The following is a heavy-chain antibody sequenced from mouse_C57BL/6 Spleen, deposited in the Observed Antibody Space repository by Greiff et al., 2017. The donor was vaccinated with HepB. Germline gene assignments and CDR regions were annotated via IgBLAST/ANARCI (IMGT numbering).Heavy chain of an antibody. V-gene: IGHV5-4*01. J-gene: IGHJ2*01. CDR3: ARDGNNYFDY. CDR2: ISDGGSYT. CDR1: GFTFSSYA. D-gene: IGHD4-1*01. Sequence: EVKVEESGGGLVKPGGSLKLSCAASGFTFSSYAMSWVRQTPEKRLEWVATISDGGSYTYYPDNVKGRFTISRDNAKNNLYLQMSHLKSEDTAMYYCARDGNNYFDYWGQGTTLTVSS.